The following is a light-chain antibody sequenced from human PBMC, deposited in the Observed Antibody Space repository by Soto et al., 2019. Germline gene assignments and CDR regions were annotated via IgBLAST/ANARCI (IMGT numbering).Light chain of an antibody. J-gene: IGLJ2*01. Sequence: SYELTQPPSVSVAPGQTARITCGGNNIESKSVHWYQQRPGQAPVLVVHDDSDRPSGIPERISGSNSGNTATLTISRVEAGDEAEYYCQVWDGXXDHVIFGGGTKLTVL. V-gene: IGLV3-21*02. CDR2: DDS. CDR1: NIESKS. CDR3: QVWDGXXDHVI.